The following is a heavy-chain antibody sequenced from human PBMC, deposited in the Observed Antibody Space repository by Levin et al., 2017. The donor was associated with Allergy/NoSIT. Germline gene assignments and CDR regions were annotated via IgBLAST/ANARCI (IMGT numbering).Heavy chain of an antibody. J-gene: IGHJ4*02. CDR2: IHNSGAT. D-gene: IGHD2-8*01. CDR3: ARHYNGGTYPLDH. V-gene: IGHV4-59*08. Sequence: SQTLSLTCTVSGAPISNYYWSWIRQPPEKELEWIGFIHNSGATKYNPSLSSRASMSLDTSKNQLSLKVTSVTAADTAVYYCARHYNGGTYPLDHWGQGTLVTVSS. CDR1: GAPISNYY.